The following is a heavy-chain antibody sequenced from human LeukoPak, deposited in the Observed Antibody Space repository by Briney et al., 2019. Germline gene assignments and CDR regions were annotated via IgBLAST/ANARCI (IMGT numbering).Heavy chain of an antibody. D-gene: IGHD3-9*01. Sequence: ASVKVSCKASGYTFTSYGISWVRQAPGQGLEWMGWISAYNGNTNYAQKLQGRVTMTTDTSTSTAYMELRSLRSDDTAVYYCARSTTDWSGLDAFHIWGQGTMITVAS. V-gene: IGHV1-18*01. CDR3: ARSTTDWSGLDAFHI. J-gene: IGHJ3*02. CDR1: GYTFTSYG. CDR2: ISAYNGNT.